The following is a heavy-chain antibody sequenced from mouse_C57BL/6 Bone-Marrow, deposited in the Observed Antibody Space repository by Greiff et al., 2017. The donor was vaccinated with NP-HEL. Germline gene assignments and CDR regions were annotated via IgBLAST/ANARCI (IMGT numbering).Heavy chain of an antibody. J-gene: IGHJ2*01. Sequence: EVQLVESGGGLVQPGGSMKLSCAASGFTFSDAWMDWVRQSPEKGLEWVAEIRNKANNHATYYAESVKGRFTSSRDDSKSSVYLQMNSLRAEDTGIYYCTREGSLWYFDYWGQGTTLTVSS. CDR2: IRNKANNHAT. V-gene: IGHV6-6*01. CDR1: GFTFSDAW. CDR3: TREGSLWYFDY. D-gene: IGHD1-1*01.